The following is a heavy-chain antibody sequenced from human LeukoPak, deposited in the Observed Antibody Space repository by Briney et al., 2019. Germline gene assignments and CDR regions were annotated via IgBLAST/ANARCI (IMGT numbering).Heavy chain of an antibody. J-gene: IGHJ4*02. CDR3: ARTQWLVRAFDY. D-gene: IGHD6-19*01. V-gene: IGHV4-59*12. Sequence: SETLSLTCTVSGGSISSYYWSWIRQPPGKGLEWIGYIYYSGSTNYNPSLKSRVTISVDTSKNQFSLKLSSVTAADTAVYYCARTQWLVRAFDYWGQGTLVTVSS. CDR2: IYYSGST. CDR1: GGSISSYY.